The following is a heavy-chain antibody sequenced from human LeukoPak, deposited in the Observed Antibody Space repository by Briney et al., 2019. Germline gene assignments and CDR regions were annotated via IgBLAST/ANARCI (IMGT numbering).Heavy chain of an antibody. V-gene: IGHV1-3*01. CDR2: INAGNGNT. J-gene: IGHJ6*02. Sequence: ASVKVSCKASGYTFTSYAMHWVRQAPGQRLEWMGWINAGNGNTKYSQKFQGRVTITRDTSASTAYMELSSLRSEDTAVYYCARNYDFWSGYPYYYGMDVWGQGTTVTVSS. CDR3: ARNYDFWSGYPYYYGMDV. CDR1: GYTFTSYA. D-gene: IGHD3-3*01.